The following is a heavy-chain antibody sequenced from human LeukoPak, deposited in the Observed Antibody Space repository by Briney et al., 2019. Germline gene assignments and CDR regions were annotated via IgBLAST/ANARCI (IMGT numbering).Heavy chain of an antibody. CDR3: ARSVGGHFDY. CDR2: ITSNSATI. V-gene: IGHV3-48*02. CDR1: GFTIRVYS. D-gene: IGHD3-16*01. Sequence: GASLRLYCAASGFTIRVYSMNWVRQPPGMGLEWVSYITSNSATIQYADSVKGRFTISRDNAKNSLSLQMNSLRDEDTAVYYCARSVGGHFDYWGQGMLVTVSS. J-gene: IGHJ4*02.